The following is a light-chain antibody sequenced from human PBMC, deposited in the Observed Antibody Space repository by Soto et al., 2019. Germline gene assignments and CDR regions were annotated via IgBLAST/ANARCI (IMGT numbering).Light chain of an antibody. Sequence: DIVVTQSPATLSASPGERVTLSCRASQSVSSNHLAWYQQKPGQAPRLLIYGGSSRATGIPVRFSGSGSGTDFTLTISRLEPEDFAVYYCQQYGSSPITFGQGTRLEIK. V-gene: IGKV3-20*01. J-gene: IGKJ5*01. CDR1: QSVSSNH. CDR2: GGS. CDR3: QQYGSSPIT.